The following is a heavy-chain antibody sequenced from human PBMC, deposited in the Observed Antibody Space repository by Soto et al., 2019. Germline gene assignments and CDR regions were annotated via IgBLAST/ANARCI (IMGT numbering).Heavy chain of an antibody. CDR3: VRGGGGGLFDP. J-gene: IGHJ5*02. Sequence: PGGALRLSCASSGFTFSDYYISWERQAPREGLGWPSFINRGTRWPACADSVKGRFTISRDNASRSLSLQMNSLTVDDTAIYYCVRGGGGGLFDPWGQGSMVTVSS. CDR1: GFTFSDYY. CDR2: INRGTRWP. V-gene: IGHV3-11*06. D-gene: IGHD2-15*01.